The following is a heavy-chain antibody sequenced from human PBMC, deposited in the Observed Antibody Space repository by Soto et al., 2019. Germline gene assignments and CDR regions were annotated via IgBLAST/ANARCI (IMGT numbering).Heavy chain of an antibody. V-gene: IGHV4-34*01. J-gene: IGHJ6*03. CDR1: GGSFSGYY. CDR2: INHSGST. D-gene: IGHD3-3*01. CDR3: VGIFGVAYIYYLDV. Sequence: QVQLQQWGAGLLKPSETLSLTCAVYGGSFSGYYWSWIRQPPGKGLEWIGEINHSGSTNYNPCLKSRVTISVDTSKNQFSLKLSSVAAADTAVYYCVGIFGVAYIYYLDVWGKGTTVTVSS.